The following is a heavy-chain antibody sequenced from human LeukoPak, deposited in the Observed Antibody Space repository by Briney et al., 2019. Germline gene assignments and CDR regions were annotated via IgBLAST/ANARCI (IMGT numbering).Heavy chain of an antibody. CDR1: GYTFTSYY. Sequence: ASVKVSCKASGYTFTSYYMHWVRQAPGQGLEWMGIINPSGGSTSYAQKFQGRVTMTRDMSTSTVYMELSSLRSEDTAVYYCARKDSSGYVYYWGQGTLVSVSS. J-gene: IGHJ4*02. D-gene: IGHD3-22*01. V-gene: IGHV1-46*01. CDR3: ARKDSSGYVYY. CDR2: INPSGGST.